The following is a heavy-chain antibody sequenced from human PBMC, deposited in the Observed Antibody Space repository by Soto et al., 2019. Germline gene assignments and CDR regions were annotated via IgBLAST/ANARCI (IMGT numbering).Heavy chain of an antibody. J-gene: IGHJ6*03. CDR1: GGSFSGYC. CDR2: INHSGST. Sequence: QVQLQQWGAGLLKPSETLSLTCAVYGGSFSGYCWSWIRQPPGKGLEWIGEINHSGSTNYNPSLKSRVTISVDTSKNQYSLKLSSVTAADTAVYYCARGFLTGTPIYYYYYYMDVWGKGTTVTVSS. V-gene: IGHV4-34*01. CDR3: ARGFLTGTPIYYYYYYMDV. D-gene: IGHD1-20*01.